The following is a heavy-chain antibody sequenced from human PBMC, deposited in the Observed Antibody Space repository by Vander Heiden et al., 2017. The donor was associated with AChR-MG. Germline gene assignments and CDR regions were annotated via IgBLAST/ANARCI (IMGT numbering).Heavy chain of an antibody. CDR1: GFTLRNYW. Sequence: EVQLVESGGGLVQPGGSLRLSCSASGFTLRNYWMARVRQAPEKGLEWVANIRKDGRDKYYVDSVKGRFTISRDNAKNSLYREMNSLRGEDTAVYYCTRSVAGKDYWGQGTLVTVSS. J-gene: IGHJ4*02. D-gene: IGHD6-19*01. V-gene: IGHV3-7*01. CDR3: TRSVAGKDY. CDR2: IRKDGRDK.